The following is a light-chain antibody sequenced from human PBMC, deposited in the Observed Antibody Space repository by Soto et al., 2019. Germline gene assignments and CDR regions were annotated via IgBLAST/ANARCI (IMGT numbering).Light chain of an antibody. CDR1: SSDIGDNNY. V-gene: IGLV2-14*03. CDR2: DVS. CDR3: SSYPRDIVM. Sequence: QSALTQPASVCGSPGQSITIYCTGTSSDIGDNNYVSWYRQHPGTAPKLLIFDVSHWPSGVSNRFSGSKSGNMASLTISGLQPEDEADYYCSSYPRDIVMFGGGTKVTVL. J-gene: IGLJ3*02.